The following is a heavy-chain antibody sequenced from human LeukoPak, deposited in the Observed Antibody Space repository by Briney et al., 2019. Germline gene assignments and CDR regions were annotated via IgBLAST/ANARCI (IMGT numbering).Heavy chain of an antibody. CDR3: AKERYDFWSGYAFDY. V-gene: IGHV3-23*01. D-gene: IGHD3-3*01. CDR1: EFTFSTYA. CDR2: ISSAGDST. J-gene: IGHJ4*02. Sequence: PGGSLRLSCVASEFTFSTYAMSWVRQAPGKGPEWVSGISSAGDSTFYADSVKGRFTISRDNSKNTLYLQMNSLRAEDTAVYYCAKERYDFWSGYAFDYWGQGTLVTVSS.